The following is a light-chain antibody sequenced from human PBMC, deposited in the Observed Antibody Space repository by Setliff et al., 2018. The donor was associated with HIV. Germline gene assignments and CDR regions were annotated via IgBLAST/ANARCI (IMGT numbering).Light chain of an antibody. V-gene: IGLV1-40*01. Sequence: QSVLTQPPSVSGAPGQRVTISCTGSSSNIGAGYDVLWYQKLPGTAPKLLIYGNTNRPSGVPDRFSGSKSGTSASLAITGLQAEDEADYYCSSYTNSNSYVFGTGTKVTVL. J-gene: IGLJ1*01. CDR2: GNT. CDR3: SSYTNSNSYV. CDR1: SSNIGAGYD.